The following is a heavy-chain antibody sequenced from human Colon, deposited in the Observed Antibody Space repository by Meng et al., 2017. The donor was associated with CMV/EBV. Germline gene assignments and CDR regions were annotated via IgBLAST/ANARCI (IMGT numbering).Heavy chain of an antibody. Sequence: GGSLRLSCAASGFTFSNCAMTWVRQAPGKGLEWVANIKEDGRGQWYVDSVKGRFTISRDNARKSLYLQMNSLRAEDTAVYYCVRYENLQHGMDVWGQGTTVTVSS. CDR1: GFTFSNCA. V-gene: IGHV3-7*01. J-gene: IGHJ6*02. D-gene: IGHD1-1*01. CDR2: IKEDGRGQ. CDR3: VRYENLQHGMDV.